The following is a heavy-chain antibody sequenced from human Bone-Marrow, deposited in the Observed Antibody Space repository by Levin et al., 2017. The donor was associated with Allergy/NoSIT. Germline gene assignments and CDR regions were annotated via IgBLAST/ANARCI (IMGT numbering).Heavy chain of an antibody. J-gene: IGHJ4*02. CDR1: GFIFSNYA. CDR3: ARSTVPTWENYAPGF. Sequence: LPGGSLRLSCEASGFIFSNYAMHWVRQAPGKGLEWVALIWYDGSEKRYGDSVKGRFVISRDDSKNTSFLQMNSLRAEDTAVYYCARSTVPTWENYAPGFWGQGTLVTVSS. V-gene: IGHV3-33*08. CDR2: IWYDGSEK. D-gene: IGHD1-26*01.